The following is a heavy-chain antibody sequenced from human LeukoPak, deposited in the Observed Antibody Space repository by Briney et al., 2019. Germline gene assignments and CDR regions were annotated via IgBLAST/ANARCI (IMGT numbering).Heavy chain of an antibody. V-gene: IGHV3-48*01. CDR1: GFTFSSHS. CDR3: ARNAPSVGSGN. D-gene: IGHD2-2*01. J-gene: IGHJ4*02. CDR2: ISSSSSTI. Sequence: GGSLRLSCAASGFTFSSHSMNWVRQAPGKGLEWVSYISSSSSTIYYADSVKGRFTISRDNAKNSLYLQMNSLRAEDTAVYYCARNAPSVGSGNWGQGTLVTVSS.